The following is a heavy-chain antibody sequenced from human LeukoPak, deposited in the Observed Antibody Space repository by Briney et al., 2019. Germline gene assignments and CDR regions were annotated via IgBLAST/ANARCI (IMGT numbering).Heavy chain of an antibody. CDR3: VRVENGGNYFDY. Sequence: SETLSLTCTVSGYSISSGYYWGWIRQPPGKGLEWIGSIYHSGSTYYNPSLKRRLTISADTSKNQFSLRLSSVTAADTAVYYCVRVENGGNYFDYWGQGTLVTVSS. J-gene: IGHJ4*02. V-gene: IGHV4-38-2*02. CDR1: GYSISSGYY. D-gene: IGHD4-23*01. CDR2: IYHSGST.